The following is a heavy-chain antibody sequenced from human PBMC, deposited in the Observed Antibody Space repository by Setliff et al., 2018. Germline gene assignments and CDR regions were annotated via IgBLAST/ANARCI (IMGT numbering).Heavy chain of an antibody. D-gene: IGHD1-20*01. CDR2: ISGDGRIT. Sequence: GGSLRLSCAASGFTFSDYAMSWVRQAPGKGLEWVSVISGDGRITFYADSVKGRFTISRDTSNNTLYLQMNNLKAEDTALYYCAKDYNWGEFWGQGTMVTVSS. V-gene: IGHV3-23*01. J-gene: IGHJ3*01. CDR1: GFTFSDYA. CDR3: AKDYNWGEF.